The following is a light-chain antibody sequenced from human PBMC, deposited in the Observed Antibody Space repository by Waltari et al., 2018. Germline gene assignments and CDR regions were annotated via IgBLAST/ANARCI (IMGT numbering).Light chain of an antibody. V-gene: IGKV3-15*01. J-gene: IGKJ1*01. CDR3: QHYNNWPRT. Sequence: MTQSPDTLSVSPGDRATLSCRASQTVNRNLAWYQKKRGQAPRLLISGASARAAGIPPRFSGGGSGTEFTLTISSLQSEDFAVYYCQHYNNWPRTFGQGTKVEIK. CDR1: QTVNRN. CDR2: GAS.